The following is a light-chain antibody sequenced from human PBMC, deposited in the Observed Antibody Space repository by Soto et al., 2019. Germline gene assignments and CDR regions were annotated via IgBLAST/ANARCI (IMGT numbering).Light chain of an antibody. V-gene: IGKV1-33*01. CDR3: QQYEDLQLT. CDR2: DSS. Sequence: DVQLTQSSSSLSASVGDRVIITCQASHSIANSLNWFQQKPGKAPELLISDSSHFEARVPSRFSGSRSGTDFTLTISNLQPADFATYYCQQYEDLQLTFGGGTRVEIK. CDR1: HSIANS. J-gene: IGKJ4*01.